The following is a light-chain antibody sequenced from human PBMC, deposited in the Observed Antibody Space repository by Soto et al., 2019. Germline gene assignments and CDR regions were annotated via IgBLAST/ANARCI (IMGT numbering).Light chain of an antibody. CDR2: DVS. V-gene: IGLV2-14*01. CDR1: SSDIGGYNY. J-gene: IGLJ2*01. Sequence: QSVLPQPASGSGSPGQSITISCTGTSSDIGGYNYVSWYQQHPGKAPKLMIYDVSARPSGVSNRFSGSKSGNTASLTISGIQAEDEADYYCSSCIGSSTLVVFGGGTKLTVL. CDR3: SSCIGSSTLVV.